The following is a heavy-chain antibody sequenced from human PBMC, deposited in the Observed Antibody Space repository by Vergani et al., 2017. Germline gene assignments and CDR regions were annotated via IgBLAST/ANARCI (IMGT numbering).Heavy chain of an antibody. V-gene: IGHV4-31*03. CDR1: GGSISSGGYY. D-gene: IGHD2-21*01. J-gene: IGHJ4*02. Sequence: QVQLQESGPGLVKPSQTLSLTCTVSGGSISSGGYYWSWIRQHPGKGLEWIGYISYSGSTYYNPSLKSRVTISVDTSENQLSLRLSSVTAADTAVYYCARGEEYSSLADYWGQGTLVTVSS. CDR2: ISYSGST. CDR3: ARGEEYSSLADY.